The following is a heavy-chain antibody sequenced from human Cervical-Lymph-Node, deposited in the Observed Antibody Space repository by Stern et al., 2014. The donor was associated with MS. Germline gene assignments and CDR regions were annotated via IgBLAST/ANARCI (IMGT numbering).Heavy chain of an antibody. CDR1: GYSFSTYW. J-gene: IGHJ4*02. Sequence: EVQLVESGAEVKKPGESLKISCQTSGYSFSTYWISWVRQMPGKGLEWMGLIHPDDSDTRYSPSFQGQVTISVDKSINIAYLQWRSLKASDTAMYYCARRYNSGWLFDYWGQGTLVTVSS. CDR3: ARRYNSGWLFDY. D-gene: IGHD6-19*01. CDR2: IHPDDSDT. V-gene: IGHV5-51*01.